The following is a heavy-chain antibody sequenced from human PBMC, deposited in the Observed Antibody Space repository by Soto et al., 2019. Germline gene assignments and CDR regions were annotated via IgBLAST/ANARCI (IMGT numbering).Heavy chain of an antibody. CDR2: IWYDGSNK. CDR1: GFTFSSYG. V-gene: IGHV3-33*01. Sequence: SLRLSCAASGFTFSSYGMHWVRQAPGKGLEWVAVIWYDGSNKYYADSVKGRFTISRDNSKNTLYLQMNSLRAEDTAVYYCARAGKGAYFDYWGQGTLVTVSS. J-gene: IGHJ4*02. CDR3: ARAGKGAYFDY.